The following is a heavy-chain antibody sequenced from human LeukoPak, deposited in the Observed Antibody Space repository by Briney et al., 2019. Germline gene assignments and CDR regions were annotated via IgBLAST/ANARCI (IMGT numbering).Heavy chain of an antibody. CDR1: GFTFSSYG. CDR2: IWYDGSNK. D-gene: IGHD3-22*01. J-gene: IGHJ4*02. V-gene: IGHV3-33*01. Sequence: GGSLRLSCAASGFTFSSYGMHWVRQAPGKGLEWVAAIWYDGSNKYYADSVKGRFTISRDNSKNTLYLQMNSLRAEDTAVYYCARADDSSGYYRISMDYWGQGTLVTVSS. CDR3: ARADDSSGYYRISMDY.